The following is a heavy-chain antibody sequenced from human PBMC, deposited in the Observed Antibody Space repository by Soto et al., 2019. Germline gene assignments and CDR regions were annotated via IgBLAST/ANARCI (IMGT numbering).Heavy chain of an antibody. V-gene: IGHV3-30*18. J-gene: IGHJ6*02. CDR2: VSFDGSKE. CDR1: GFTLSSYG. Sequence: GGSLRLSCAASGFTLSSYGMHWVRQAPGKGLEWVAVVSFDGSKEHYADSVKGRFTISRDNSKNTLYLQMNSLRAEDTAVYYCAKCPAAADPYYYGMDVWGQGTTVTVSS. D-gene: IGHD6-13*01. CDR3: AKCPAAADPYYYGMDV.